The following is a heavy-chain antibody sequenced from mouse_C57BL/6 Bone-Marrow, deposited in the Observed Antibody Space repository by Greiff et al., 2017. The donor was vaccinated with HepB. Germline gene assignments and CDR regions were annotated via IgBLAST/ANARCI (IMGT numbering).Heavy chain of an antibody. J-gene: IGHJ2*01. CDR2: IRNKANGYTT. V-gene: IGHV7-3*01. CDR1: GFTFTDYY. Sequence: LVESGGGLVQPGGSLSLSCAASGFTFTDYYMSWVRQPPGKALEWLGFIRNKANGYTTEYSASVKGRFTISRDNSQSILYLQMNALRAEDSATYYCARYAYGSLDYWGQGTTLTVSS. CDR3: ARYAYGSLDY. D-gene: IGHD1-1*01.